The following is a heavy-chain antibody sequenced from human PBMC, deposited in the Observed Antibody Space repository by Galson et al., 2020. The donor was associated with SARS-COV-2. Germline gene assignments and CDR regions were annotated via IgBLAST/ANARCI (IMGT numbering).Heavy chain of an antibody. J-gene: IGHJ4*02. CDR3: ARGEGTGSRRVGVNYFDN. D-gene: IGHD1-1*01. CDR1: ATPMTSGYY. CDR2: ISHSGRP. Sequence: SETLSLTRNVSATPMTSGYYWGWIRQPPGKGLEWIGSISHSGRPYYNPSLQGCVPISLDTSKHQFSLHLRSVTAADTGVYYCARGEGTGSRRVGVNYFDNWGQRSLVSVSS. V-gene: IGHV4-38-2*02.